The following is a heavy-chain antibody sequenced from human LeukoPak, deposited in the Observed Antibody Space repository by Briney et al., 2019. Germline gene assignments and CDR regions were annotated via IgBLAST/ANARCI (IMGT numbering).Heavy chain of an antibody. Sequence: ASVKVSCKTSGYIFTSYYVHWARQAPGQGLEWIGIINPSDGRTTYAQNFQGRVTMTKDTSTSTVYMELSSLRSEDTAVYYCARGFKRFGDYWGQGTLVTVSS. D-gene: IGHD3-16*01. V-gene: IGHV1-46*01. J-gene: IGHJ4*02. CDR2: INPSDGRT. CDR3: ARGFKRFGDY. CDR1: GYIFTSYY.